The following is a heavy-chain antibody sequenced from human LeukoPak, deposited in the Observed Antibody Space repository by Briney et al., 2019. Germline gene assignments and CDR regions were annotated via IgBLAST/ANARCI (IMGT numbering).Heavy chain of an antibody. V-gene: IGHV3-23*01. CDR2: ISTTGGST. Sequence: AGGSLRLSCAASGFSFNNYGMSWVRQAPGKGLEWVSAISTTGGSTYYADCVKGRFTISRDNTKNTLSLQIDSLRVEDTAVYYCAKDWTTVVTPKGYYFDSWGQGTLVTVSS. J-gene: IGHJ4*02. CDR1: GFSFNNYG. CDR3: AKDWTTVVTPKGYYFDS. D-gene: IGHD4-23*01.